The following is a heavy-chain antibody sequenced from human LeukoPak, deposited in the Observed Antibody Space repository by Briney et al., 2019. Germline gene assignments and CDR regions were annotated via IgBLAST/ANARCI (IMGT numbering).Heavy chain of an antibody. V-gene: IGHV4-39*07. CDR3: STSPSFGSSWYQFNY. Sequence: SETLSLTCTVSGGSISSSSYYWGWIRQPPGKGLEWIGSIYYSGSTYYNPSLKSRVTISVDTSKNQFSLKLSSVTAADTAVYYCSTSPSFGSSWYQFNYWGQGTLVTVSS. CDR1: GGSISSSSYY. D-gene: IGHD6-13*01. CDR2: IYYSGST. J-gene: IGHJ4*02.